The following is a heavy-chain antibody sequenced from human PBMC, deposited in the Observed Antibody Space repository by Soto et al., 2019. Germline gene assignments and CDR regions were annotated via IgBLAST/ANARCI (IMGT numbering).Heavy chain of an antibody. D-gene: IGHD3-22*01. CDR1: GFTLSSYA. V-gene: IGHV3-23*01. CDR2: ISGSGGST. Sequence: GGSLRLSCAASGFTLSSYAMSWVRQAPGKGLEWVSAISGSGGSTYYADSVKGRFTISRDNSKNTLYLQMNSLRAEDTAVYYCAKPKLDYYDSSGYPVAYFQHWGQGTLVTVSS. CDR3: AKPKLDYYDSSGYPVAYFQH. J-gene: IGHJ1*01.